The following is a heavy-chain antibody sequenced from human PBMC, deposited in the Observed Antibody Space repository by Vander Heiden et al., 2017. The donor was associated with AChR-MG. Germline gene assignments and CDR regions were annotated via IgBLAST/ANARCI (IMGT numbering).Heavy chain of an antibody. V-gene: IGHV3-30*03. CDR3: AGGRNNWIDP. J-gene: IGHJ5*02. CDR1: ELTFSPYG. CDR2: ISHDGTNK. Sequence: QVPLVESGGYVVQPGRSVRLSCAASELTFSPYGLHWVRQAPGKGLEWVALISHDGTNKFYEDSVKGRFTISRDNSKNTLYLQMNSLRAEDTAVYYCAGGRNNWIDPWGQGTLVTVSS.